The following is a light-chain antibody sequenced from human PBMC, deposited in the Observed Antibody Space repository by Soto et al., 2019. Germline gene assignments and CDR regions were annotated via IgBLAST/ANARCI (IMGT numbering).Light chain of an antibody. V-gene: IGLV4-60*03. J-gene: IGLJ3*02. CDR2: LEGSGSY. CDR3: ETWDTITRRGV. CDR1: SGHSGFI. Sequence: QLVLTQSSSASASLGSSVKLTCTLSSGHSGFIIAWHQQQPGKAPRYLMKLEGSGSYNKGSGVPDRFSGSSSGADRYLTISNLQSEDEADYYCETWDTITRRGVFGGGTKLTVL.